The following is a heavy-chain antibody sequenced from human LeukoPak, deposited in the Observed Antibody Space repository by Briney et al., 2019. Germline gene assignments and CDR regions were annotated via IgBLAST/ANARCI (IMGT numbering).Heavy chain of an antibody. CDR3: AREGTTVVTPSHAFDI. D-gene: IGHD4-23*01. J-gene: IGHJ3*02. CDR2: INHSGST. V-gene: IGHV4-34*01. CDR1: GGSFSGYY. Sequence: SETLSLTCAVYGGSFSGYYWSWIRQPPGKGLEWIGEINHSGSTNYNPSLKSRVTISVDTSKNQFSLKLSSVTAADTAVYYCAREGTTVVTPSHAFDIWGQGTMVTVSS.